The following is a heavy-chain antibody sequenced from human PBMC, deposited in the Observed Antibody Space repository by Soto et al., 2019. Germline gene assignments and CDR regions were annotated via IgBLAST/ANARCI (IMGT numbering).Heavy chain of an antibody. V-gene: IGHV1-8*01. D-gene: IGHD6-25*01. Sequence: ASVKVSFKASGYTFITYDSHWVRQSTGQGLEWMGWMNPYNGNAGYAQKFQGRVTMTRNTSISTAYMELSSLRSEDTAVYFCARRKERSGPHYFDSWGQGTLVTVSS. CDR2: MNPYNGNA. CDR1: GYTFITYD. CDR3: ARRKERSGPHYFDS. J-gene: IGHJ4*02.